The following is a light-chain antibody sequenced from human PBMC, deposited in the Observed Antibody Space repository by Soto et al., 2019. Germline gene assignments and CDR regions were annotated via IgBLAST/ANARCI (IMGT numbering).Light chain of an antibody. CDR2: EAS. Sequence: EIVLTQSPATLSLSPGERXTXXXXASQSXNSNLAWYQQRPGQAPRLLIYEASNRATGIPARFSGSGSGTDFTLTISDLEPEXXXXXXXXXXXXWPPLTFGGGTKVEIK. CDR3: XXXXXWPPLT. J-gene: IGKJ4*01. CDR1: QSXNSN. V-gene: IGKV3-11*01.